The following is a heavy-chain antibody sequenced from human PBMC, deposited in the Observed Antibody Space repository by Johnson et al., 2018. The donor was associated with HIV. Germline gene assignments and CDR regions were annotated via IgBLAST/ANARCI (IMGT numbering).Heavy chain of an antibody. CDR3: ARDWETDSRGYHDALDI. D-gene: IGHD3-22*01. J-gene: IGHJ3*02. V-gene: IGHV3-30*04. CDR1: GFTFSSYA. Sequence: QVQLVESGGGVVQPGRSLRLSCAASGFTFSSYAMHWVRQAPGKGLEWVAVISYDGSNKYYADSVKGRFTISRDNSKNTLYLQMNSLRAEDTAVYYCARDWETDSRGYHDALDIWGQGTMVTVSS. CDR2: ISYDGSNK.